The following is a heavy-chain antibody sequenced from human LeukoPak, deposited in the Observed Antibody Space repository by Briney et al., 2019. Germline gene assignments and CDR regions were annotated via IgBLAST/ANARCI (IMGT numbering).Heavy chain of an antibody. D-gene: IGHD5-18*01. V-gene: IGHV4-34*01. CDR1: GGSFSGYY. CDR3: ARGLRGYSYAARRDDY. J-gene: IGHJ4*02. Sequence: SETLSLTCAVYGGSFSGYYWSWIRQPPGKGLEWIGEINHSGSTNYNPSLKSRVTISVDTSKNQFSLKLSSVTAADTAVYYCARGLRGYSYAARRDDYWGQGTLVTVSS. CDR2: INHSGST.